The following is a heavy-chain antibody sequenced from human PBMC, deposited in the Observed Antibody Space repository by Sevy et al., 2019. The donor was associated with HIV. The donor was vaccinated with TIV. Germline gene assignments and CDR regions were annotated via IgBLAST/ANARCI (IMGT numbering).Heavy chain of an antibody. J-gene: IGHJ4*02. Sequence: GGSLRLSCAASGFTFSSYAMHWVRQAPGKGLEWVAVISYDGSNKYYADSVKGRFTISRDNSKNTLYLQMNSLRAEETAVYYCARDYYDSSGYYYSGAFDYWGQGTLVTVSS. CDR2: ISYDGSNK. CDR1: GFTFSSYA. D-gene: IGHD3-22*01. CDR3: ARDYYDSSGYYYSGAFDY. V-gene: IGHV3-30-3*01.